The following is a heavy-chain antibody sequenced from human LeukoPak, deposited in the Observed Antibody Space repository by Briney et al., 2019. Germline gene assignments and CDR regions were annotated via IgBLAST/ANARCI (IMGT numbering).Heavy chain of an antibody. CDR2: IGGDGIA. V-gene: IGHV3-48*04. D-gene: IGHD3-16*01. J-gene: IGHJ4*02. CDR1: GFSLSSFA. Sequence: GGSLRLSCETSGFSLSSFAMNWVRQAPGKGLEWISYIGGDGIAFYADSVKGRFTASKDDARKSMYLQMNSLRVEDTAVYYCAKDRANWAIDDWGQGTQVTVSS. CDR3: AKDRANWAIDD.